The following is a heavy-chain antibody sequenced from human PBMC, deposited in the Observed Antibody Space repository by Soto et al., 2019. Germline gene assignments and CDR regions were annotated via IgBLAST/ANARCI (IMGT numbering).Heavy chain of an antibody. V-gene: IGHV1-18*01. J-gene: IGHJ6*03. Sequence: ASVKVSCKASGYTFTSYGFSWVRQAPGQGLEWMGWISAYNGNTNYAQKLQGRVTMTIDTSTSTAYMELRSLRSDDTAVYYCAKKRSNLSFKKMAYYYHYRDVGGKGTTVTVSS. CDR1: GYTFTSYG. CDR3: AKKRSNLSFKKMAYYYHYRDV. D-gene: IGHD3-16*02. CDR2: ISAYNGNT.